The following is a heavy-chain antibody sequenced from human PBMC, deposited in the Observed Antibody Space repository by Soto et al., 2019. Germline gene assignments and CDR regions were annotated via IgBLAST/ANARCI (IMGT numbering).Heavy chain of an antibody. V-gene: IGHV2-26*01. D-gene: IGHD2-15*01. CDR3: AQTEDGGRSRTPAGWFDA. J-gene: IGHJ5*02. Sequence: QVTLKESGPVLVKPTETLTLTCTVSGFSLSNAGMGVSWIRQPPGKALEWLAHIFSNDERRFSTSLKNRLTISKDTFNSQVVLIMTNMDPVDTATYYCAQTEDGGRSRTPAGWFDAWGQATLVTVSS. CDR1: GFSLSNAGMG. CDR2: IFSNDER.